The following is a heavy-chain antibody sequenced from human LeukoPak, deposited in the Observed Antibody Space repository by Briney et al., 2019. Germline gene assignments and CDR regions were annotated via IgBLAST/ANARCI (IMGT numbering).Heavy chain of an antibody. J-gene: IGHJ4*02. CDR1: GFTFSSYE. D-gene: IGHD3-22*01. V-gene: IGHV3-48*03. CDR3: ARDRNYDGSVYYEDDYFDY. CDR2: ISSSGSTI. Sequence: PGGSLRLSCAASGFTFSSYEMNWVRQAPGKGLEWVSYISSSGSTIYYADSVKGRFTISRDNSKNSLYLQMNSLRAEDTAVYYCARDRNYDGSVYYEDDYFDYWSQGTLVTVSS.